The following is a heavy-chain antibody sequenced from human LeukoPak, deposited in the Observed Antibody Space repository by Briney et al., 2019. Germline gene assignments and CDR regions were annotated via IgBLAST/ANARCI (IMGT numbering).Heavy chain of an antibody. CDR1: GFTLSSYG. D-gene: IGHD2-2*01. CDR3: TRDHITSWQIDF. Sequence: GGSLRLSCAASGFTLSSYGMHWVRQAPGKGLEWVAVISYDGSNKYYADSVKGRFTISRDNSKNTVSLQMNSLRVEDTAVYYCTRDHITSWQIDFWGQGTMVTVSS. J-gene: IGHJ4*02. CDR2: ISYDGSNK. V-gene: IGHV3-30*12.